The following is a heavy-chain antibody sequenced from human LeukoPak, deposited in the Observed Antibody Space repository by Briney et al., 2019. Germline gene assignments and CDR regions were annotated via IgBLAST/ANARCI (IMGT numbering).Heavy chain of an antibody. D-gene: IGHD6-19*01. CDR2: IKEDGREI. J-gene: IGHJ3*02. V-gene: IGHV3-7*03. CDR3: ARSSSGWPQGAFDI. CDR1: GFTFSSYW. Sequence: GGSLRLSCAASGFTFSSYWMSWVRQAPGKGLEWVANIKEDGREIYYVDSVKGRFTISRDNTKNSLYLQMNSLRAEDTAVYYCARSSSGWPQGAFDIWGQGTMVTVSS.